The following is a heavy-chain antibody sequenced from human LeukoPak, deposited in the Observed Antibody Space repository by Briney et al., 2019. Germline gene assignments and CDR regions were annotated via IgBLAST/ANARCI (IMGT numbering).Heavy chain of an antibody. CDR3: ATWWYCSGGSCYFLGY. V-gene: IGHV1-24*01. D-gene: IGHD2-15*01. CDR1: GYTLSELS. CDR2: FDPEYNKT. Sequence: ASVKLSCKVSGYTLSELSMHWVRQAPGKGLEWMGCFDPEYNKTIYAQKFQGRVTMNADTSTDTAYMELSSLRSEDTAVYYCATWWYCSGGSCYFLGYWGQGTLVTVSS. J-gene: IGHJ4*02.